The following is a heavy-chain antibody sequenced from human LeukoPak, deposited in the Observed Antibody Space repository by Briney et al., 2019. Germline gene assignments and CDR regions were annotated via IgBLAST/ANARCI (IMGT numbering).Heavy chain of an antibody. CDR1: GFTFGSYW. V-gene: IGHV3-7*01. Sequence: GGSLRLSCAASGFTFGSYWMSWVRQAPGKGLEWVANINEGGSEKYHVDSVKGRFTISRDNAKNSLYLQMNILRAEDAAVYYCARGLRSSDYWGQGTLVTVSS. J-gene: IGHJ4*02. D-gene: IGHD3-16*01. CDR3: ARGLRSSDY. CDR2: INEGGSEK.